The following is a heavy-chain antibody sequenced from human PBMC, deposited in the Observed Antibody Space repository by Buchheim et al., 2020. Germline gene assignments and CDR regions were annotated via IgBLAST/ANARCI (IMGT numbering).Heavy chain of an antibody. CDR2: ISASGSIT. D-gene: IGHD3-3*01. J-gene: IGHJ4*02. CDR3: AKVIGALEWLFGFDY. Sequence: EVQLVESGGGLVKPGGSLRLSCAASGFTFSSYAMSWVRQAPGKGLEWVSAISASGSITYYADSVKGRFTISRDNSKNTLSLQMNSLRAEDTAVYYCAKVIGALEWLFGFDYWGQGTL. CDR1: GFTFSSYA. V-gene: IGHV3-23*04.